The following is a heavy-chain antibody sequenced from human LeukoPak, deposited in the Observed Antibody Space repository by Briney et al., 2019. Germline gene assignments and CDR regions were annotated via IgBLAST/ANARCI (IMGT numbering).Heavy chain of an antibody. Sequence: GGSLRLSCAASGFTFSSYSMNWVRQAPGKGLEWVSSISSSSSYIYYADSVKGRFTISRDNAKNSLYLQMNSLRAEDTAVYYCASWYSGWYQVSDYWGQGTLVTVSS. D-gene: IGHD6-19*01. J-gene: IGHJ4*02. CDR2: ISSSSSYI. CDR3: ASWYSGWYQVSDY. V-gene: IGHV3-21*01. CDR1: GFTFSSYS.